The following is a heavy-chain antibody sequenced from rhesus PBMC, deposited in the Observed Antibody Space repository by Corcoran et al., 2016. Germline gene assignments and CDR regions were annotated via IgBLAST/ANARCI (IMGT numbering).Heavy chain of an antibody. J-gene: IGHJ3*01. D-gene: IGHD3-3*01. Sequence: QLQLQESGPGLVKPSETLSVTCAVSGGSISSSYWSCIRQAPGKGLAWIGYIYGSSTSTNYNPSLKSRVTISKDTSKNQFSLKLSSVTAADTAVYYCAREGVPAIPRDAFDFWGQGLRVTVSS. CDR1: GGSISSSY. CDR3: AREGVPAIPRDAFDF. V-gene: IGHV4-169*02. CDR2: IYGSSTST.